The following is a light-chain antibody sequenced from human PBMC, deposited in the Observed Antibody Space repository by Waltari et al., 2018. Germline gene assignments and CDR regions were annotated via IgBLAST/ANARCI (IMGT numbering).Light chain of an antibody. CDR2: GAS. CDR1: QSVRSN. Sequence: EIEMTQSPATLSVSPGERATLSCRASQSVRSNLAWYQQKPGQAPRLLIYGASTRATGIPARFTGSGSGTEFTLTISSMQSEDFAVYYCQQYNNWPGTFGQGTKVEIK. CDR3: QQYNNWPGT. V-gene: IGKV3-15*01. J-gene: IGKJ1*01.